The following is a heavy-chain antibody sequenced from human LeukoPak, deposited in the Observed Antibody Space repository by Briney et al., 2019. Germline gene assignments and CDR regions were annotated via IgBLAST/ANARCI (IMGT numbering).Heavy chain of an antibody. V-gene: IGHV3-7*03. CDR1: EFTFSNYW. CDR3: ARGRDFYYGMDV. D-gene: IGHD2/OR15-2a*01. CDR2: IKQDGNEK. Sequence: GGSLRLSCEASEFTFSNYWMTWVRQAPGEGLEWVANIKQDGNEKYYVDSVKGRFTISRDNAKNSLYVQMNSLRAEDTAVYYCARGRDFYYGMDVWGQGTTVAVSS. J-gene: IGHJ6*02.